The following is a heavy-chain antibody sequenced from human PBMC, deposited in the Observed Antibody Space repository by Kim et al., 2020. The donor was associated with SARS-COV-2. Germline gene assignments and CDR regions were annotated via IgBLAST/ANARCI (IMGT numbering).Heavy chain of an antibody. CDR1: GFTFSSYG. D-gene: IGHD2-21*01. V-gene: IGHV3-30*18. CDR2: ISSDGSNK. J-gene: IGHJ4*02. Sequence: GGSLRLSCAASGFTFSSYGIHWVRQAPGKGLEWVAVISSDGSNKYYAESVKGRFTISRDNSKNMLFLQMNSLRAEDTAVYYCAKGFGGDYVDYWGQGTLVTVSS. CDR3: AKGFGGDYVDY.